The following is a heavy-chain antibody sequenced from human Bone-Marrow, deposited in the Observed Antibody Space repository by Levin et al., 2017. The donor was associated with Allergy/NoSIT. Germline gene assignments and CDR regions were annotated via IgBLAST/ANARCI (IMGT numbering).Heavy chain of an antibody. D-gene: IGHD2-21*02. CDR2: IKHDGSEK. J-gene: IGHJ4*02. CDR1: GFTLGRYW. Sequence: GGSLRLSCAASGFTLGRYWMSWIRQAPGKGLEWVANIKHDGSEKDYVDSVKGRFTISRDNAKNSLYLQMNSLRAEDTAVYYCARDLVSVTASRPFDYWGLGTLVTVSS. V-gene: IGHV3-7*03. CDR3: ARDLVSVTASRPFDY.